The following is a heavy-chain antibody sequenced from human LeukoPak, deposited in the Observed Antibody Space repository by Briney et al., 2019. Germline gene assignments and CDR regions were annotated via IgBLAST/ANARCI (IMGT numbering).Heavy chain of an antibody. V-gene: IGHV3-21*01. CDR1: GFTFDDYA. D-gene: IGHD3-3*01. J-gene: IGHJ6*03. Sequence: GGSLRLSCAASGFTFDDYAMHWVRQAPGKGLEWVSSISSSSSYIYYADSVKGRFTISRDNAKNSLYLQMNSLRAEDTAVYYCARDEVITIFGVVQAYYMDVWGKGTTVTVSS. CDR3: ARDEVITIFGVVQAYYMDV. CDR2: ISSSSSYI.